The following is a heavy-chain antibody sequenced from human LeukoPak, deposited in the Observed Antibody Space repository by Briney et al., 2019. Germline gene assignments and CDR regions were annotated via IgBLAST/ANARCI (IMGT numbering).Heavy chain of an antibody. CDR1: GFTFSSYG. D-gene: IGHD6-6*01. CDR3: AKDNIAARPWDYYFDY. Sequence: GGSLRLSCAASGFTFSSYGMHWVRQAPGKGLEWVAVIWYDGSNKYYADSVKGRSTISRDNSKNTLYLQMNSLRAEDTAVYYCAKDNIAARPWDYYFDYWGQGTLVTVSS. J-gene: IGHJ4*02. V-gene: IGHV3-33*06. CDR2: IWYDGSNK.